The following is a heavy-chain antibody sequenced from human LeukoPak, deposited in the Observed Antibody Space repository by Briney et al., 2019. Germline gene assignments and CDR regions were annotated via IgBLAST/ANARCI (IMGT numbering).Heavy chain of an antibody. CDR1: GFTFSSYA. D-gene: IGHD1-26*01. CDR3: AREAVRGDFDY. J-gene: IGHJ4*02. V-gene: IGHV3-64*01. Sequence: GGSLRLSCAASGFTFSSYAMHWVRQAPGKGLEYVSAISSNGGSTYYANSVKGRFTISRDNSKNTLYLQMGSLRAEDMAVYYCAREAVRGDFDYWGQGTLVTVSP. CDR2: ISSNGGST.